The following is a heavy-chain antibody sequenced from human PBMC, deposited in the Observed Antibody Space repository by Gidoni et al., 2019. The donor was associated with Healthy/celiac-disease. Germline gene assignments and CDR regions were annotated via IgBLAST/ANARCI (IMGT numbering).Heavy chain of an antibody. D-gene: IGHD3-22*01. J-gene: IGHJ4*02. CDR1: GYTFTSYG. V-gene: IGHV1-18*01. Sequence: QVQLVQSGAEVKKPGASVKVSCKASGYTFTSYGISWVRPAPGQGLEWMGWISAYNGNTNYAQKLQGRVTMTTDTSTSTAYMELRSLRSDDTAVYYCARETFDYYDSSGYWVDYWGQGTLVTVSS. CDR3: ARETFDYYDSSGYWVDY. CDR2: ISAYNGNT.